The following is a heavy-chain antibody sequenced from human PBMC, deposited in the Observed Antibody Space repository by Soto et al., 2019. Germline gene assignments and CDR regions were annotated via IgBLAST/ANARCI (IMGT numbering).Heavy chain of an antibody. CDR1: GGTFSSYA. Sequence: SVKLSCKASGGTFSSYAISWVRQAPGQGLEWMGGIIPIFGTANYAQKFQGRVTITADESTSTAYMELSSLRSEDTAVYYCARDRDSGSPYYFDYWGQGTLVTAPQ. J-gene: IGHJ4*02. D-gene: IGHD3-22*01. CDR2: IIPIFGTA. V-gene: IGHV1-69*13. CDR3: ARDRDSGSPYYFDY.